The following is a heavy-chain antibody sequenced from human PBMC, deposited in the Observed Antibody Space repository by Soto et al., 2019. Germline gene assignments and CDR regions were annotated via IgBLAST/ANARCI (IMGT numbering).Heavy chain of an antibody. CDR3: ASYFSNWNRGDTDAFDI. D-gene: IGHD1-20*01. CDR1: GGSISSYY. J-gene: IGHJ3*02. Sequence: SETLSLTCTVSGGSISSYYWSWIRQPPGKGLEWIGYIYYSGSTNYNPSLKSRVTISVDTSKNQFSLKLSSVTAADTAVYYCASYFSNWNRGDTDAFDIWGQGTMVTVSS. V-gene: IGHV4-59*08. CDR2: IYYSGST.